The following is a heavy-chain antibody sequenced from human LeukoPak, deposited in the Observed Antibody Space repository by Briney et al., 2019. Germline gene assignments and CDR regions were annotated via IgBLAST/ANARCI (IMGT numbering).Heavy chain of an antibody. Sequence: PGGSLRLSCAASGFTFSCYAMSWVRQAPGKGLEWVSAISGSGGSTYYADSVKGRFTISRDNSKNTLYLQMNSLRAEDTAVYYCAKDRYCSSTSCYTGFDYWGQGTLVTVSS. CDR3: AKDRYCSSTSCYTGFDY. V-gene: IGHV3-23*01. D-gene: IGHD2-2*02. J-gene: IGHJ4*02. CDR1: GFTFSCYA. CDR2: ISGSGGST.